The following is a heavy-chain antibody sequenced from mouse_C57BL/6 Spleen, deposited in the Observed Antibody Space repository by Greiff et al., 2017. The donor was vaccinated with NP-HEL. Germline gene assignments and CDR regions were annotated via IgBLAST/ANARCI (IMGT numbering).Heavy chain of an antibody. CDR2: IDPETGGT. Sequence: VQLQQSGAELVRPGASVTLSCKASGYTFTDYEMHWVKQTPVHGLEWIGAIDPETGGTAYNQKFKGKAILTADKSSSTAYMELRSLTSEDSAVYYCTRVTTVVEGVFCDYWGQGTTLTVSS. V-gene: IGHV1-15*01. D-gene: IGHD1-1*01. CDR3: TRVTTVVEGVFCDY. CDR1: GYTFTDYE. J-gene: IGHJ2*01.